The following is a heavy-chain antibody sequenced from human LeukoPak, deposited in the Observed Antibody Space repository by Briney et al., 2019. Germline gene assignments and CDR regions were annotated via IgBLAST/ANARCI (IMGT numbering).Heavy chain of an antibody. CDR1: EFSVGSNY. J-gene: IGHJ4*02. D-gene: IGHD3-10*01. CDR2: IYSGGST. V-gene: IGHV3-66*01. Sequence: GGSLRLSCAASEFSVGSNYMTWVRQAPGKGLEWVSLIYSGGSTYYADSVKGRFTISRDNSKNTLYLQMNSLRAEDTAVYYCAKKDRAITMVRGVWIDYWGQGTLVTVSS. CDR3: AKKDRAITMVRGVWIDY.